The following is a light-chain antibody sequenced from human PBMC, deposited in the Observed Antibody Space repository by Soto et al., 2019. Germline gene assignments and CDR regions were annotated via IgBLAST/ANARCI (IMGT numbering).Light chain of an antibody. CDR2: EVS. CDR3: SSARGDITYV. Sequence: QSALTQPASVSRSPGQSVTISCTGSSSDIGAYNYVSWYQQHPGRAPKLIIYEVSNRPSGVSNRFSGSKSGNTASLAISGLQAEDDADYYCSSARGDITYVFGTGTKVTVL. J-gene: IGLJ1*01. V-gene: IGLV2-14*01. CDR1: SSDIGAYNY.